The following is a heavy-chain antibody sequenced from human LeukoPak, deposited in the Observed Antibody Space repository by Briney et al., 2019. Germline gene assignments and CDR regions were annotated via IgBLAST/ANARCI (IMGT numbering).Heavy chain of an antibody. CDR3: AKDVGVMVSPYYFDY. CDR2: ISSSGSTI. D-gene: IGHD3-10*01. Sequence: GGSLRLSCAASGFTFSGYEMNWVRQAPGKGLEWVSYISSSGSTIYYADSVKGRFTISRDNAKNSLYLQMNSLRAEDRAVYYCAKDVGVMVSPYYFDYWGQGTLVTVSS. CDR1: GFTFSGYE. V-gene: IGHV3-48*03. J-gene: IGHJ4*02.